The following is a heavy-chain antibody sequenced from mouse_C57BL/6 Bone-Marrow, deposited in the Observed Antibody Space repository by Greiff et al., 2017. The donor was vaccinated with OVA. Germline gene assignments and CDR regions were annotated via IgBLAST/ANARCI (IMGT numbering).Heavy chain of an antibody. Sequence: EVQLVESGGGLVQPKGSLKLSCAASGFTFNTYAMHWVRQAPGKGLEWVARIRSKSSNYATSYADSVKDSFTISRDYSQSMLYMQMNNLKTEDTARYYCVREGGQVRIRYAMDCWGQGTSVTVSS. CDR1: GFTFNTYA. V-gene: IGHV10-3*01. CDR2: IRSKSSNYAT. D-gene: IGHD3-2*02. J-gene: IGHJ4*01. CDR3: VREGGQVRIRYAMDC.